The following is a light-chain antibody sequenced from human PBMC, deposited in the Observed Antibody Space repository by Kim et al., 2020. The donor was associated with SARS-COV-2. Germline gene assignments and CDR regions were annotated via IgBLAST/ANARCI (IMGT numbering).Light chain of an antibody. CDR3: QSYDSSLSGWGV. V-gene: IGLV1-40*01. Sequence: VPSSCSGSIANIRAGYEAHWYQQLPGTAPKLLIYGNSNRPSGVPDRFSGSKSGTSASLAITGLQAEDEADYYCQSYDSSLSGWGVFGGGTQLTVL. CDR2: GNS. CDR1: IANIRAGYE. J-gene: IGLJ3*02.